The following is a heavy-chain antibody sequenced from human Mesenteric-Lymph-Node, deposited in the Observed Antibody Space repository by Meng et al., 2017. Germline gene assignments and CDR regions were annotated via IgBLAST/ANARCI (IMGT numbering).Heavy chain of an antibody. CDR3: ERGYGPIHSEYNFDY. J-gene: IGHJ4*02. CDR1: GDRVSSSCAA. Sequence: QRQVQSSGPVVVNPSHTLSLACALSGDRVSSSCAAWNWIRQSPSRGLVWVGRTFYRSKWSNEYAVSVKSRMTINSDTSKNQFFLQLNSVTREDTAVYYCERGYGPIHSEYNFDYWGQGTLVTVSS. D-gene: IGHD1-26*01. V-gene: IGHV6-1*01. CDR2: TFYRSKWSN.